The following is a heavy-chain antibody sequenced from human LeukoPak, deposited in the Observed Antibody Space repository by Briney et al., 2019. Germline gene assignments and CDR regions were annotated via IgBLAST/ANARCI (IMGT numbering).Heavy chain of an antibody. V-gene: IGHV4-34*01. CDR3: ARAGYSSGWRPYWFDP. J-gene: IGHJ5*02. CDR2: INHSGST. D-gene: IGHD6-19*01. Sequence: SETLSLTCAVYGGSFSGYYWSWIRQPPGKGLECIGEINHSGSTNYNPPLKSRVTISVDTSKNQFSLKLSSVTAADTAVYYCARAGYSSGWRPYWFDPWGQGTLVTVSS. CDR1: GGSFSGYY.